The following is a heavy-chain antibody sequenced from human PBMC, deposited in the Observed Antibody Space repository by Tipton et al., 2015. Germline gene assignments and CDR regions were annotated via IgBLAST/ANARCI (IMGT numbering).Heavy chain of an antibody. Sequence: TLSLTCTVSGGSVTTDGYYWSRVRQRPEKGLEWIGYTSHSGGTFYNPSLRSPFAISLDTSQNQFSLEVRSVTAADTAVYYCARVSYLNGRAFDIWGPGTLVTVSS. V-gene: IGHV4-31*01. CDR1: GGSVTTDGYY. D-gene: IGHD3-16*02. CDR3: ARVSYLNGRAFDI. CDR2: TSHSGGT. J-gene: IGHJ3*02.